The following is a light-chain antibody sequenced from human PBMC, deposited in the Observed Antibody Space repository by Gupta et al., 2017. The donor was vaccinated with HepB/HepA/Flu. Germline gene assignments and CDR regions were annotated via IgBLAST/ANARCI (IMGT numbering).Light chain of an antibody. CDR1: SSDVGGYNY. J-gene: IGLJ3*02. CDR3: SSYTSRSS. CDR2: DVS. V-gene: IGLV2-14*01. Sequence: QPALTQPASVYGSPGQSLPIACTGTSSDVGGYNYVSWYQQHPGKAPKLMIYDVSNRPSGVSNRFSGSKSGNTASLTFSCLQAEDEADYYCSSYTSRSSFGGGTKLTVL.